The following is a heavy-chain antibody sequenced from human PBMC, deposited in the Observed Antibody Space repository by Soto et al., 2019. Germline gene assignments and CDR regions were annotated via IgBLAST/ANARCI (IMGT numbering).Heavy chain of an antibody. Sequence: EVQLLESGGGVVQPGGSLRLSCAASGFTFSSYAMNWVRQAPGKGLEWVSVVSGSGGSTYYADSVKGRFTISRDNSKNTLYLQMNSLRAEDTAVYYCARRGPGTYFDDWGQGTLVTVSS. J-gene: IGHJ4*02. V-gene: IGHV3-23*01. D-gene: IGHD6-13*01. CDR1: GFTFSSYA. CDR2: VSGSGGST. CDR3: ARRGPGTYFDD.